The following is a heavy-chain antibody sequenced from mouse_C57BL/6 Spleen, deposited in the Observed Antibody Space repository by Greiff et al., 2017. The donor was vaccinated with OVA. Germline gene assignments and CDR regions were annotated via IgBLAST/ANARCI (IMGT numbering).Heavy chain of an antibody. CDR3: ARGMITTYYSMDY. V-gene: IGHV2-2*01. J-gene: IGHJ4*01. D-gene: IGHD2-4*01. CDR2: IWSGGST. Sequence: VQLQESGPGLVQPSQSLSITCTVSGFSLTSYGVHWVRQSPGKGLEWLGVIWSGGSTDYNAAFISRLSIRKDNSKSQVFFKMNSLQADDTAIYYCARGMITTYYSMDYWGQGTSVTVSS. CDR1: GFSLTSYG.